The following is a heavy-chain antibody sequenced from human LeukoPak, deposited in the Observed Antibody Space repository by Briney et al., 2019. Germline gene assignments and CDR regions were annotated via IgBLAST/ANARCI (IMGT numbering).Heavy chain of an antibody. D-gene: IGHD2-2*02. V-gene: IGHV1-18*01. CDR1: GYTFTSYG. Sequence: ASVTVTCKSSGYTFTSYGFSWVRQPPGQGLEWMGGISVYNGNTNYAQKLQGRVTMTTDTSTSTAYMELRSLRSDDTAVYYCAREDSDCSSTSCYTKQDYWGQGTPVTVSS. CDR3: AREDSDCSSTSCYTKQDY. CDR2: ISVYNGNT. J-gene: IGHJ4*02.